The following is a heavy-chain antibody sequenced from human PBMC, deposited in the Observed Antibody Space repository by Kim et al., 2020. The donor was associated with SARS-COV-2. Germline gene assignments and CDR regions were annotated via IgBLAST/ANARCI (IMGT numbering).Heavy chain of an antibody. CDR3: ARGFGRLRPDY. J-gene: IGHJ4*02. D-gene: IGHD4-17*01. Sequence: SETLSLTCTVSGGSVSSGSYYWSWIRQPPGKGLEWIGYIYYSGSTNYNPSLKSRVTISVDTSKNQFSLKLSSVTAADTAVYYCARGFGRLRPDYWGQGTLVTVSS. V-gene: IGHV4-61*01. CDR2: IYYSGST. CDR1: GGSVSSGSYY.